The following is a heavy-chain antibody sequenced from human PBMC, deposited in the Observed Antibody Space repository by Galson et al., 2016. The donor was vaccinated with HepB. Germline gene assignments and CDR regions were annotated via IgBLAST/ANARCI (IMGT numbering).Heavy chain of an antibody. J-gene: IGHJ6*02. V-gene: IGHV5-51*03. Sequence: QSGAEVKKPGESLKISCKGSGYTFTDYWIGWVRQMPGKGLEWMGMIYPGDSETSYSPSFQGQVSISADKSINTAYLHWNSLKASDTAIYYCARTTFHGMDVWGQGATVTVS. D-gene: IGHD1-1*01. CDR3: ARTTFHGMDV. CDR2: IYPGDSET. CDR1: GYTFTDYW.